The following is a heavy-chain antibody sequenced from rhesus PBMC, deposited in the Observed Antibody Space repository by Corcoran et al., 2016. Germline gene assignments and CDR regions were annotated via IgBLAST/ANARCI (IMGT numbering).Heavy chain of an antibody. CDR3: ARFCSGIYCYARDY. D-gene: IGHD2-27*01. V-gene: IGHV4-80*01. J-gene: IGHJ4*01. CDR1: GGSFSRYW. Sequence: QVQLQESGPGLVKPSETLSLTCAVSGGSFSRYWWSWIRQPPGKGLEGIGAINGNRGSPPYNPALQRRVTISKDASKNQFSLKLSSVTAADPAVYYCARFCSGIYCYARDYWGQGVLVTVSS. CDR2: INGNRGSP.